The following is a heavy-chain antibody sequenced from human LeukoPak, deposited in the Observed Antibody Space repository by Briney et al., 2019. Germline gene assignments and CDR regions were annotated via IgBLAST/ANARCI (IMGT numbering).Heavy chain of an antibody. J-gene: IGHJ3*02. CDR3: AKDRGVWAFDI. D-gene: IGHD3-10*01. V-gene: IGHV3-30-3*01. CDR1: GVTLSSYD. Sequence: GRSLRLSCAASGVTLSSYDMHWVRQAPGKALEWVAVISYDGSNKDYADSVKGRFTISRDNSKNTLDLQMNSLRAEDTAVYYCAKDRGVWAFDIWGQGTMVTVSS. CDR2: ISYDGSNK.